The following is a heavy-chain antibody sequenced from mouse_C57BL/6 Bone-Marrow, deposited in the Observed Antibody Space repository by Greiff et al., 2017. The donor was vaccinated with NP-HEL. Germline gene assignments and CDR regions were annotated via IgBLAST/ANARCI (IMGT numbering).Heavy chain of an antibody. D-gene: IGHD2-2*01. CDR1: GFTFSDAW. Sequence: DVKLVESGGGLVQPGGSMKLSCAASGFTFSDAWMDWVRQSPEKGLEWVAEIRNKANNHATYYAESVKGRFTISRDDSKSSVYLQMNSLRAEDTGIYYCKRDLLWLRRGGRDAMDYWGQGTSVTVSS. V-gene: IGHV6-6*01. CDR2: IRNKANNHAT. J-gene: IGHJ4*01. CDR3: KRDLLWLRRGGRDAMDY.